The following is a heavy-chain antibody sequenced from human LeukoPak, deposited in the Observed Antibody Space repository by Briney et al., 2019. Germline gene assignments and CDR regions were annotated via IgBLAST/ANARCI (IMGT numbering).Heavy chain of an antibody. J-gene: IGHJ4*02. D-gene: IGHD4-23*01. CDR2: IYYSGST. CDR1: GGSISSYY. CDR3: ARHTTVVTPFSR. Sequence: KPSETLSLTCTVSGGSISSYYWSWIRQPPGKGLEWIGYIYYSGSTNYNPSLKSRVTISVDTSKSQFSLKLSSVTAADTAVYYCARHTTVVTPFSRWGQGTLVTVSS. V-gene: IGHV4-59*01.